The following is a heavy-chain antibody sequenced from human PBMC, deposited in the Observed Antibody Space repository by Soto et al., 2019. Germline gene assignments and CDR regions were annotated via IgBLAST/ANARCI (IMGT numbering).Heavy chain of an antibody. Sequence: SETLSLTCTVSGGSISSYYWSWIRQPPGKGLEWIGYIYYSGSTSYNPSLKSRVTISLDTSKNQFSLRLNSVTAADTAVYYCARAYCNTGTCYPPAHWGQGTLVTVS. CDR1: GGSISSYY. J-gene: IGHJ4*02. CDR3: ARAYCNTGTCYPPAH. CDR2: IYYSGST. V-gene: IGHV4-59*01. D-gene: IGHD2-15*01.